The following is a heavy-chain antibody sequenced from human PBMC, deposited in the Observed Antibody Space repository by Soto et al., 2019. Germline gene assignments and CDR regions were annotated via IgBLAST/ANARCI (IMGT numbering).Heavy chain of an antibody. CDR2: IYYSGST. CDR1: GGSISSSSYY. Sequence: QLQLQESGPGLVKPSETLSLTCTVSGGSISSSSYYWGWIRQPPGKGLEWIGSIYYSGSTYYNPSLKSRVTISVDTSKNQFSLKLSSVTAADTAVYYCASQVRGSLAPLDYWGQGTLVTVSS. J-gene: IGHJ4*02. V-gene: IGHV4-39*01. D-gene: IGHD3-10*01. CDR3: ASQVRGSLAPLDY.